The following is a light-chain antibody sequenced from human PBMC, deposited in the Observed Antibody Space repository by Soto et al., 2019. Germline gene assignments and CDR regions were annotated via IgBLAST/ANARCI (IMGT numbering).Light chain of an antibody. Sequence: QSVLTQPASVSGSPGQSITISCTGTSSDVGGYNYVSWYQQHPGKAPKLMIYDVSNRPSGVSNRFSGSKSGNTASLTISGLQAGAEADYYCSSYTSSSTPVVFGGGTKLTAL. J-gene: IGLJ2*01. CDR3: SSYTSSSTPVV. CDR1: SSDVGGYNY. CDR2: DVS. V-gene: IGLV2-14*01.